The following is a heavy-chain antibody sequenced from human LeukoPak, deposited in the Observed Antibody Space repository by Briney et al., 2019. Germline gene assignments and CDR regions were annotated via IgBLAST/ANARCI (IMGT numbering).Heavy chain of an antibody. J-gene: IGHJ4*02. CDR1: GFTSSSYW. CDR2: IKQDGSEK. D-gene: IGHD1-26*01. V-gene: IGHV3-7*01. CDR3: ASDQYSASYRIR. Sequence: GGSLRLSCAASGFTSSSYWMSWVRQAPGKGLEWVANIKQDGSEKYYVDSVKGRFTISRDNAKNSLYLQMNSLRAEDTAVYYCASDQYSASYRIRWGQGTLVTVSS.